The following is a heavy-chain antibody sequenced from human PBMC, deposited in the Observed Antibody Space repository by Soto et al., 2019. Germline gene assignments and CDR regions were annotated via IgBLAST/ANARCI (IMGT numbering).Heavy chain of an antibody. CDR1: GFTFSSYG. CDR2: ISYDGSNK. CDR3: AKAVAARPYYYYGMDV. J-gene: IGHJ6*02. D-gene: IGHD6-6*01. V-gene: IGHV3-30*18. Sequence: QVQLVESGGGVVQPGRSLRLSCAASGFTFSSYGMHWVRQAPGKGLEWVAVISYDGSNKYYADSVKGRFTISRDNSKNTLDLQMNSLRAEDTAVYYCAKAVAARPYYYYGMDVWGQGTTVTVSS.